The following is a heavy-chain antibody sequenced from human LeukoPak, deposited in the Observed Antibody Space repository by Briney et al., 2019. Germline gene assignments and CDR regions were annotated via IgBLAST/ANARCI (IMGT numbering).Heavy chain of an antibody. CDR2: IYYSGST. V-gene: IGHV4-59*08. J-gene: IGHJ3*02. D-gene: IGHD5-18*01. CDR3: ARLDTATRRGAFDI. CDR1: GGSISSYY. Sequence: SETLSLTCTVSGGSISSYYWSWIRQPPGKGLEWIGYIYYSGSTNYNPSLKSRVTISVDTSKNQFSLKLSSVTAADTAVYYCARLDTATRRGAFDIWGQGTMVTVSS.